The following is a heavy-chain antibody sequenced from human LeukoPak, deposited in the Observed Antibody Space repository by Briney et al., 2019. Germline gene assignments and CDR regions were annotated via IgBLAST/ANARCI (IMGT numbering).Heavy chain of an antibody. Sequence: PSETLSLNCTVSGGSLSSSAYYWGWIRRPPGKGLEWIGSIYYSGSAYYNPSFSSRVTISVDTSKNQFSLRLDSVTAADTAIYYCASGGYYWNNWFDPWGQGTLVTVSS. V-gene: IGHV4-39*07. D-gene: IGHD3-22*01. CDR1: GGSLSSSAYY. CDR2: IYYSGSA. CDR3: ASGGYYWNNWFDP. J-gene: IGHJ5*02.